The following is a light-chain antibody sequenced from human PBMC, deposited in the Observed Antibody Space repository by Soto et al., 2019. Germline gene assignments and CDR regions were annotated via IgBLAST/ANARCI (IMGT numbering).Light chain of an antibody. CDR3: QSATT. CDR1: QSVSSN. V-gene: IGKV3-15*01. CDR2: GAS. Sequence: EIVMTQSPATLSVSPGERATLSCRASQSVSSNLAWYQQKPGQAPRLLIYGASTRATGIPARFSGSGSGTEFTLTISSLQSEDFAVYYCQSATTFGGGTKVEIK. J-gene: IGKJ4*01.